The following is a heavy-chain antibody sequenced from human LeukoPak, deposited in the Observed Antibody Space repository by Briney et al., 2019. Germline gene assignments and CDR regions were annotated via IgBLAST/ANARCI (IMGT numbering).Heavy chain of an antibody. CDR2: INPNSGGT. CDR1: GYTFTGYY. Sequence: ASVKVSCKASGYTFTGYYMHWVRQAPGQGLEWMGRINPNSGGTNYAQKLQGRVTMTRDTSISTAYMELSRLRSDDTAVYYCARPPYSSGWPDDYYMDVWGKGTTVTVSS. CDR3: ARPPYSSGWPDDYYMDV. V-gene: IGHV1-2*06. D-gene: IGHD6-19*01. J-gene: IGHJ6*03.